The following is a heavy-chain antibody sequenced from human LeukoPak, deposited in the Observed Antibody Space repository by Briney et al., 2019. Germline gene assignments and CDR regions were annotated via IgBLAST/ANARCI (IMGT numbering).Heavy chain of an antibody. D-gene: IGHD2-8*01. Sequence: GRSLRLSCAASGFTFSSYGMHWVRQAPGKGLEWVAVISYDGSNKYYADSVKGRFTISRDNSKNTLYLQMNSLRAEDTAVYYCVRDHLYAFDYWGQGILVTVSS. J-gene: IGHJ4*02. CDR2: ISYDGSNK. V-gene: IGHV3-30*03. CDR3: VRDHLYAFDY. CDR1: GFTFSSYG.